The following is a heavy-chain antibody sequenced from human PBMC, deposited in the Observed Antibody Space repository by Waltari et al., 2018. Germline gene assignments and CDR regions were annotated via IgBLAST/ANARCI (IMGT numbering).Heavy chain of an antibody. J-gene: IGHJ6*03. Sequence: EVQLVESGGGVVRPGGSLRLSCAASGFTFVDYGMSWVRHAPGKGLEWVSGINWNGGSTGYADSVKGRFTISRDNAKNSLYLQMNSLRAEDTALYYCARVRIPDYYYYYMDVWGKGTTVTVSS. CDR2: INWNGGST. CDR3: ARVRIPDYYYYYMDV. CDR1: GFTFVDYG. V-gene: IGHV3-20*04. D-gene: IGHD2-21*01.